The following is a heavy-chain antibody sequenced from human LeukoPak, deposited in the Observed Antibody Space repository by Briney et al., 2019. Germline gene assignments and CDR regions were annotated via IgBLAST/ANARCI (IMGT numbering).Heavy chain of an antibody. CDR3: ARLTYYYDSSGYYPDAFDI. J-gene: IGHJ3*02. D-gene: IGHD3-22*01. V-gene: IGHV5-51*01. CDR1: GYSFSNSW. Sequence: GESLKISCKGSGYSFSNSWIGWVRQMPGKGLEWMGIIYPGDSDTRYSPSFQGQVTISADKSISTAYLQWSSLKASDTAMYYCARLTYYYDSSGYYPDAFDIWGQGTMVTVSS. CDR2: IYPGDSDT.